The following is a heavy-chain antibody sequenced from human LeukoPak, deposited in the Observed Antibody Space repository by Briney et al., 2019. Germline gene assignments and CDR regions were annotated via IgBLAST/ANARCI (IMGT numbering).Heavy chain of an antibody. D-gene: IGHD6-19*01. J-gene: IGHJ4*02. CDR3: ARDVRYSSGWYIDY. CDR1: GGSISSYY. V-gene: IGHV4-59*01. CDR2: IYYSGST. Sequence: SETLSLTCTVSGGSISSYYWSWIRQPPGKGLEWIGYIYYSGSTDYNPSLKSRVTISADTSKNQFSLKLSSVTAADTAVYYCARDVRYSSGWYIDYWGQGTLVTVSS.